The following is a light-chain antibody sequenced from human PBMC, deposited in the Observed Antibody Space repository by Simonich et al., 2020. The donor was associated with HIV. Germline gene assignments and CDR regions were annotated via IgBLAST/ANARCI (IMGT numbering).Light chain of an antibody. J-gene: IGLJ2*01. CDR3: SSYTSSSTLV. V-gene: IGLV1-44*01. Sequence: QSVLTQPPSASGTPGQRVTISCSGSSSNIGSNTVNWYQQLPGTAPKLLICSNNQRPSGVPDRFSGSKSGNTASLTISGLQAEDEADYYCSSYTSSSTLVFGGGTKLTVL. CDR2: SNN. CDR1: SSNIGSNT.